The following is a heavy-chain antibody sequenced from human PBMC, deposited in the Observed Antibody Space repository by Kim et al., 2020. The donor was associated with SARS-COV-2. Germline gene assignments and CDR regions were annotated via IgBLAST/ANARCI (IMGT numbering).Heavy chain of an antibody. V-gene: IGHV5-51*01. J-gene: IGHJ3*02. CDR2: IYPGDSDT. CDR1: GYSFTSYW. Sequence: GESLKISCKGSGYSFTSYWIGWVRQMPGKGLEWMGIIYPGDSDTRYSPSFQGQVTISADKSISTAYLQWSSLKASDTAMYYCASHHSQASWYRTDAFDIWGQGKMVTVSS. CDR3: ASHHSQASWYRTDAFDI. D-gene: IGHD6-13*01.